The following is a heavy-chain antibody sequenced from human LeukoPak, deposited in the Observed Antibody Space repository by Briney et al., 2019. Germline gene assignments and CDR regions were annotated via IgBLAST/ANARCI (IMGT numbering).Heavy chain of an antibody. CDR1: GGSFSGYH. J-gene: IGHJ6*03. Sequence: SETLSLTCAVYGGSFSGYHWTWIRQSPGKGLEWIGDIDPSGSTYYNPSLKSRLTISVDTSKNQFSLKLRSVTAADTAVYYCARGRHDITMIVVVMTSVSYYLDVWGKGTTVTVS. D-gene: IGHD3-22*01. V-gene: IGHV4-34*01. CDR2: IDPSGST. CDR3: ARGRHDITMIVVVMTSVSYYLDV.